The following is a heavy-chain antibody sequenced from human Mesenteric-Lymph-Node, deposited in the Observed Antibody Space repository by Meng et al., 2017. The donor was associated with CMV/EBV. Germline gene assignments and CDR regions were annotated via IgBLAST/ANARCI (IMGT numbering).Heavy chain of an antibody. V-gene: IGHV3-21*01. CDR3: ARDLLPVDP. Sequence: GGSLRLSCAASGFTFSHYSINWVRQAPGKGLEWVSSISGNGAYTFHADAVKGRFTISRDTPNGSVFLQMNSLRAEDTAVYYCARDLLPVDPWGQGTLVTVSS. CDR1: GFTFSHYS. CDR2: ISGNGAYT. J-gene: IGHJ5*02.